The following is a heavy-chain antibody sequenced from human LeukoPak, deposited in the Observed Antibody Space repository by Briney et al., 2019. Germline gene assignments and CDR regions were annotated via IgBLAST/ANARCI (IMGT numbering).Heavy chain of an antibody. V-gene: IGHV3-7*01. CDR1: GCPFSSDW. CDR3: ARMRYSSH. CDR2: IKQDGSEK. J-gene: IGHJ4*02. D-gene: IGHD6-19*01. Sequence: GSLRLSCAASGCPFSSDWMSWVRQTPGKGLEWVANIKQDGSEKNYLDSVKGRFSISRDNAKNSLYLQMNSLRVEDTAIYYCARMRYSSHWGRGTLVTVSS.